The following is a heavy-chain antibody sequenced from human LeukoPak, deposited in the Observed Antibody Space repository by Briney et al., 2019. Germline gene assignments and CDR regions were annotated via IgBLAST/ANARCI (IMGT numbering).Heavy chain of an antibody. V-gene: IGHV4-59*01. J-gene: IGHJ4*02. Sequence: TSETLSLTCTVSGGSISSYYWSWIRQPPGKGLEWIGYIYYSGSTNYNPSLKSRVAISIDTSKNQLSLKPSSVTAADTAVYYCATDVRGLVPYYFDFWGQGTLVTVSS. CDR2: IYYSGST. CDR1: GGSISSYY. D-gene: IGHD3-10*02. CDR3: ATDVRGLVPYYFDF.